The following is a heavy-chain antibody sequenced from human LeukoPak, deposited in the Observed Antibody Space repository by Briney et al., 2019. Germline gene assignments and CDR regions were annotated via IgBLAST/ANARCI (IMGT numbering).Heavy chain of an antibody. Sequence: SQTLSLTCAISGDSVSSNSAAWNWIRQSPSRGLEWLGRTYYRSKWYNDYAVSVKSRITINPDTSKNQFSLQLNSVTPEDTAVYYCARDSYYYDSSGYYYYYGMDVWGQGTTVTVPS. CDR3: ARDSYYYDSSGYYYYYGMDV. CDR2: TYYRSKWYN. CDR1: GDSVSSNSAA. J-gene: IGHJ6*02. D-gene: IGHD3-22*01. V-gene: IGHV6-1*01.